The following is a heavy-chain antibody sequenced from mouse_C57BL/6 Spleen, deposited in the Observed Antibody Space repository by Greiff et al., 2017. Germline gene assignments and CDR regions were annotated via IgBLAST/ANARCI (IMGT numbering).Heavy chain of an antibody. CDR3: ARSSSATVAHYAMDY. Sequence: EVNLVESGGGLVKPGGSLKLSCAASGFTFSDYGMHWVRQAPEKGLEWVAYISSGSSTIYYADTVKGRFTISRDNAKNTLFLQMTSLRSEDTAMYYCARSSSATVAHYAMDYWGQGTSVTVSS. CDR1: GFTFSDYG. CDR2: ISSGSSTI. V-gene: IGHV5-17*01. J-gene: IGHJ4*01. D-gene: IGHD1-1*01.